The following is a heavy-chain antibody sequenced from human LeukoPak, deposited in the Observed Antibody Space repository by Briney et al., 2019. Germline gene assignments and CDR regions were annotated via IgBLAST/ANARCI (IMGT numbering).Heavy chain of an antibody. CDR3: ARELGEALHYFDY. D-gene: IGHD2-21*01. CDR1: GFTFSNYA. J-gene: IGHJ4*02. CDR2: ISYDGNNK. V-gene: IGHV3-30-3*01. Sequence: PGGSLRLSCAASGFTFSNYAMHWVRQAPGKGLEWVALISYDGNNKYYADSVKGRFTFSRDNSKNTLYLQMNSLRAEDTALYYCARELGEALHYFDYWGRGSLVTVSS.